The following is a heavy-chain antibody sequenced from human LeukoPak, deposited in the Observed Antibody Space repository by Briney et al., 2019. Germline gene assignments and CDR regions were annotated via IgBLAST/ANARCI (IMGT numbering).Heavy chain of an antibody. CDR2: IYYSGST. Sequence: PSETLSLTCTVSGGSISSSSYYWGWIRQPPGKGLEWIGSIYYSGSTYYNPSLKSRVTISVDTSKNQFSLKLSSVTAADTAVYYCARGVGIAAAGTNWGQGTLVTVSS. CDR3: ARGVGIAAAGTN. CDR1: GGSISSSSYY. D-gene: IGHD6-13*01. V-gene: IGHV4-39*07. J-gene: IGHJ4*02.